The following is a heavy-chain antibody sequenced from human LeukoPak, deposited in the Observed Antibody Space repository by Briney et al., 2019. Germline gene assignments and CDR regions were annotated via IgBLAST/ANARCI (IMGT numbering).Heavy chain of an antibody. Sequence: ASVKVSCKASGYTFTGYYIHWVRQAPGQGLEWMGWISPNSGGTNSAQKFQGRVTMTRDPSISTAYMELSRLRSDDTAVYYCARDIREGGSSWHDYWGQGTLVTVSS. D-gene: IGHD6-13*01. CDR2: ISPNSGGT. J-gene: IGHJ4*02. V-gene: IGHV1-2*02. CDR3: ARDIREGGSSWHDY. CDR1: GYTFTGYY.